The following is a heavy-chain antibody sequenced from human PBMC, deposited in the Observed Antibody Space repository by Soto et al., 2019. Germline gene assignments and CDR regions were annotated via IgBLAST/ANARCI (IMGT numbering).Heavy chain of an antibody. Sequence: QVQLVQSGAEVKKPGSSVKVSCKASGGTFSSYAISWVRQAPGQGLEWMGGIIPIFGTANYAQKFQGRVTITADKSTSTAYMELSSLRSEDTAVYYCARDWYCSSTSWSSGSYWYYYYGMDVWGQGTTVTVSS. D-gene: IGHD2-2*01. CDR1: GGTFSSYA. CDR3: ARDWYCSSTSWSSGSYWYYYYGMDV. V-gene: IGHV1-69*06. CDR2: IIPIFGTA. J-gene: IGHJ6*02.